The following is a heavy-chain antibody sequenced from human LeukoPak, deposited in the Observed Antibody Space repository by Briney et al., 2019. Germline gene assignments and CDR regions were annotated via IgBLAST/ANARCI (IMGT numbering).Heavy chain of an antibody. CDR1: GFLFSHYC. D-gene: IGHD6-19*01. CDR3: ARTQAGTFGRASGY. J-gene: IGHJ4*02. V-gene: IGHV3-7*05. CDR2: IKQDGSEK. Sequence: GGSLTLSCAPSGFLFSHYCMPWARQAPGKALEWVASIKQDGSEKYYVDSVKGRFTISRDNAKNSLYLQMNSLRAEDTAVYYCARTQAGTFGRASGYWGQGTLVTVSS.